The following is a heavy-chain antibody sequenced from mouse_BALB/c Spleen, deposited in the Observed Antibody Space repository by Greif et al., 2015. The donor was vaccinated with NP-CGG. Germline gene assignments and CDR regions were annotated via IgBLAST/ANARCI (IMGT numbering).Heavy chain of an antibody. D-gene: IGHD2-4*01. V-gene: IGHV3-2*02. Sequence: EVKLVESGPGLVKPSQSLSLTCTVTGYSITSDYAWNWIRQFPGNKLEWMGYISYSGSTSYNPSLKSRISITRDTSKNQFFLQLNSVTTEDTATYYCALRDYDFDYWGQGTTLTVSS. CDR1: GYSITSDYA. J-gene: IGHJ2*01. CDR3: ALRDYDFDY. CDR2: ISYSGST.